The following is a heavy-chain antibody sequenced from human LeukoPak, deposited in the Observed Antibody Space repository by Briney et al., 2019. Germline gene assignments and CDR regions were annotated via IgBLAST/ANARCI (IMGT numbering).Heavy chain of an antibody. D-gene: IGHD6-13*01. J-gene: IGHJ6*03. Sequence: ASVKVSCKASGYTFSGYYLHWVRQAPGQGLEWMGWINPNSGGTNYAQRFQGRVTMTRDTSISTVYMELSRLRSDDTAVYYCARAGLGYSSSWDYYYYMDVWGKGTTVTVSS. CDR3: ARAGLGYSSSWDYYYYMDV. V-gene: IGHV1-2*02. CDR1: GYTFSGYY. CDR2: INPNSGGT.